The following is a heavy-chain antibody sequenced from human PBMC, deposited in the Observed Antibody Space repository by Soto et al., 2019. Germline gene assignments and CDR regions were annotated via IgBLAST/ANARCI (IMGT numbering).Heavy chain of an antibody. Sequence: QVQLQESGPGLVKPSQTLSLTCTVSGGSISSGGYYWSWIRQHPGKGLEWIGYIYYSGSTYYNPSLKSRVTISVDTSKNQFSLKLSSVTAADTAVYYCARGDGDYHIYRPVDYWGQGTLVTVSS. CDR2: IYYSGST. J-gene: IGHJ4*02. CDR1: GGSISSGGYY. CDR3: ARGDGDYHIYRPVDY. V-gene: IGHV4-31*03. D-gene: IGHD4-17*01.